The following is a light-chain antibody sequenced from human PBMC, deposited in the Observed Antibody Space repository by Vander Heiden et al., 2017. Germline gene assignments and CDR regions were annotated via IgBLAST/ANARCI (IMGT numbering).Light chain of an antibody. CDR3: SSDTDSSSWV. Sequence: QPALTQPPSVARSPGQSVTISSTDTSSDVGNDNRASWFQHPPGTSHQLMIFEARTPPAGVADRFSASKSANPASLTISGLQAEEEADYYGSSDTDSSSWVFGGGTKLTVL. V-gene: IGLV2-18*02. J-gene: IGLJ3*02. CDR1: SSDVGNDNR. CDR2: EAR.